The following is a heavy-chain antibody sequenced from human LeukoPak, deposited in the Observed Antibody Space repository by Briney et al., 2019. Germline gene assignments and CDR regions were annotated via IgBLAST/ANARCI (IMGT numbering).Heavy chain of an antibody. Sequence: SETLPLTCTVSGGSISSYYWTWIRQPPGKGLEWIGYIYYSGSTNYNPSLKSRVTISVDASKNQFSLKLNSVTPADTAVYYCARGYISAGRIDYWGQGTLVTVSS. V-gene: IGHV4-59*01. D-gene: IGHD6-6*01. CDR1: GGSISSYY. J-gene: IGHJ4*02. CDR3: ARGYISAGRIDY. CDR2: IYYSGST.